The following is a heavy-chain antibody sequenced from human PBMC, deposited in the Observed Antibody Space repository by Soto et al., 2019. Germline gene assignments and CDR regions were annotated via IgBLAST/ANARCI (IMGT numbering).Heavy chain of an antibody. CDR3: AHSPRSRGVITPGWFAP. V-gene: IGHV2-5*02. Sequence: QITLKESSPTLVKPTQTLTLTCTFSGLSLSTSEVGVGWIRQPPGKALEWLALIYWDDDKRYSPSLKSRLTITNDTSTNQVVLTMTNMDPVDTATYSCAHSPRSRGVITPGWFAPWGQGTLVTVSS. J-gene: IGHJ5*02. CDR2: IYWDDDK. D-gene: IGHD3-10*01. CDR1: GLSLSTSEVG.